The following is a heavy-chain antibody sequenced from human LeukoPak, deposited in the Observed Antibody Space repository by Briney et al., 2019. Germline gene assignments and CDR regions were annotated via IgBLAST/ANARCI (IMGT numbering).Heavy chain of an antibody. CDR2: ISYDGSSK. Sequence: GGSLRLSCVASGFTFSSDGMHWVRQAPGKGLEWVAVISYDGSSKYYADSVRGRFTISRDNSKNTLYLQMNSLRGEDTAVYYCAKDRSSTWSPDFWGQGTLVTVSS. CDR3: AKDRSSTWSPDF. J-gene: IGHJ4*02. V-gene: IGHV3-30*18. CDR1: GFTFSSDG. D-gene: IGHD6-13*01.